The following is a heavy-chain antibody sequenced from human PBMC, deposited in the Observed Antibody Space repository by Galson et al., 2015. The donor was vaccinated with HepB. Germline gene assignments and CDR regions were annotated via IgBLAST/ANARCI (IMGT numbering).Heavy chain of an antibody. Sequence: SVKVSCKASGGTFSSYSITWVRQAPGQGLEWMGWISAYNRHTNYAQSFQDRVTMTTDRSTSTIYLELRSLRSDDTAVYYCARGALVVVVGATQNNWFDPWGQGTLVTVSS. D-gene: IGHD2-15*01. J-gene: IGHJ5*02. CDR2: ISAYNRHT. CDR1: GGTFSSYS. V-gene: IGHV1-18*01. CDR3: ARGALVVVVGATQNNWFDP.